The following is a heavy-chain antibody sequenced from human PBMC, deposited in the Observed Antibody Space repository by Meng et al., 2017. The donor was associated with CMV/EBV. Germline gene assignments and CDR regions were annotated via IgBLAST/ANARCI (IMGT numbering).Heavy chain of an antibody. J-gene: IGHJ3*02. CDR2: ISAYNGNT. CDR3: ARYCSSTSCPVRAFDI. V-gene: IGHV1-18*01. CDR1: GYTFTSYG. D-gene: IGHD2-2*01. Sequence: ASLKVSCKASGYTFTSYGISWVRQAPGQGLEWMGWISAYNGNTNYAQKLQGRVTMTTDTSTSTAYMELRSLRSDDTAVYYCARYCSSTSCPVRAFDIWGQGTMVTVSS.